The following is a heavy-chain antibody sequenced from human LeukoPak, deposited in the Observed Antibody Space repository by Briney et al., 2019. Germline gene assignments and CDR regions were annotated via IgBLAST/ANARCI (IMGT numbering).Heavy chain of an antibody. J-gene: IGHJ4*02. CDR2: ISGSGRSL. Sequence: PGGSLRLSCAASGFNSNDCVMSWVRQAPGKGLEWVSSISGSGRSLYYADSIKGRFNISRDNSKNILYLQMDSLRAEDTAIYYCATEVVYWGQGALVTVSS. CDR3: ATEVVY. V-gene: IGHV3-23*01. CDR1: GFNSNDCV.